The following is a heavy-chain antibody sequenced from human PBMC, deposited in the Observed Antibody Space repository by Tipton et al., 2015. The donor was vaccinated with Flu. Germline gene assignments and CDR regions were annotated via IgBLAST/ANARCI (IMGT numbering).Heavy chain of an antibody. CDR1: GGSISSYY. J-gene: IGHJ4*02. CDR2: IYYSGST. CDR3: ARGDCSSTSCHDY. D-gene: IGHD2-2*01. V-gene: IGHV4-59*01. Sequence: GLVKPSETLSLTCTVSGGSISSYYWSWIRQPPGKGLEWIGYIYYSGSTNYNPSLKSRVTISVDTSKNQFSLKLSSVTAADTAVYYCARGDCSSTSCHDYWGQGTLVTVSS.